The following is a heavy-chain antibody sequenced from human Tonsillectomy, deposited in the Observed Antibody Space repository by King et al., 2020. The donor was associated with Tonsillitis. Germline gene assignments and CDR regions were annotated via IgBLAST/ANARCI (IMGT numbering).Heavy chain of an antibody. CDR2: ISYDGSNK. D-gene: IGHD3-10*01. J-gene: IGHJ6*02. CDR1: GFTFSGYA. Sequence: VQLVESGGGVVQPGRSLRLSCAASGFTFSGYAMHWVRQAPGKGLEWVAVISYDGSNKYYADSVKGRFTVSRDNSKNTLHLEMNSLRAEDTAVYYCARWGVRGGKGMDVWGQGTTVTVSS. V-gene: IGHV3-30-3*01. CDR3: ARWGVRGGKGMDV.